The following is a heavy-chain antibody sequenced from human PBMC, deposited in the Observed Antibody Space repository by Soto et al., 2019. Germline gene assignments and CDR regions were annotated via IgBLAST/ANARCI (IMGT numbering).Heavy chain of an antibody. D-gene: IGHD3-10*01. CDR1: GDTFNFYS. CDR3: ASSYGSGYRAFDS. Sequence: QDQLVQSGAEVKKPGSSVRVSCKASGDTFNFYSINWVRQAPGLGLEWMGRINPILSMSNYAQRFQGRVTMTADKSTSTAYMELSSLRSEDTAMYYCASSYGSGYRAFDSWGQGALVTVSS. J-gene: IGHJ4*02. V-gene: IGHV1-69*02. CDR2: INPILSMS.